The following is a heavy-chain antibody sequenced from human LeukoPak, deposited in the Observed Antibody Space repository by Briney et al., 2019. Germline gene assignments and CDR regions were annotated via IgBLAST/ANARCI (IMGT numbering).Heavy chain of an antibody. V-gene: IGHV3-30*18. D-gene: IGHD3-10*02. CDR1: GFTFSSYG. Sequence: GGSLRLSCAASGFTFSSYGMHWVRQAPGKGLEWVAVISYDGSNKYYADSVKGRFTISRDNSKNTLYLQMNSLRAEDTAVYYCAELGITMIGGVWGKGTTVTISS. J-gene: IGHJ6*04. CDR3: AELGITMIGGV. CDR2: ISYDGSNK.